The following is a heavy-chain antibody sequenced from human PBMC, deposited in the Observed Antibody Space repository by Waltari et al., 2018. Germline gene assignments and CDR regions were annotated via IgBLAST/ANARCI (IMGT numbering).Heavy chain of an antibody. V-gene: IGHV4-59*01. CDR3: ARDGSPYYYGSGSYHDWFDP. Sequence: QVQLQESGPGLVKPSETLSLTCTVSGGSISSYYWSWIRQPPGKGLEWIGYIYYSGSTNYNPSLKSRVTISVDTSKNQFSLKLSSVTAADTAVYYCARDGSPYYYGSGSYHDWFDPWGQGTLVTVSS. D-gene: IGHD3-10*01. CDR2: IYYSGST. CDR1: GGSISSYY. J-gene: IGHJ5*02.